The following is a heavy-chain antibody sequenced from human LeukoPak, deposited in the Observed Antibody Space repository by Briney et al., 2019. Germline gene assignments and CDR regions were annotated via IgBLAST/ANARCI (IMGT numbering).Heavy chain of an antibody. CDR2: ISAYNGNT. CDR1: GYTFTNYG. V-gene: IGHV1-18*01. Sequence: GASVKISCKASGYTFTNYGISWVRQAPGQGLEWTGRISAYNGNTSYSQKLQGRVTMTTDTSTSTAYMELRSLRSDDTDVYYCARTDIVVVVAATPGYLQHWGQGTLVTVSS. D-gene: IGHD2-15*01. J-gene: IGHJ1*01. CDR3: ARTDIVVVVAATPGYLQH.